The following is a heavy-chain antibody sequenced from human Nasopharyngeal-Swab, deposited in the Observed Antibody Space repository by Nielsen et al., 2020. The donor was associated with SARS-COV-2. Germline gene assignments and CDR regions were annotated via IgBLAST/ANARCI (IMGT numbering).Heavy chain of an antibody. CDR3: AKDRPADCSSTICSYYDY. D-gene: IGHD2-2*01. J-gene: IGHJ4*02. CDR2: IAHDASNE. CDR1: GFTFSSFG. Sequence: GGSLRLSCAASGFTFSSFGMHWVRQAPGKGLEWVAFIAHDASNEYYGDSVKGRFSISRDSSKNTLSLQMGSLRAEDTAIYYCAKDRPADCSSTICSYYDYWGQGALVTVSS. V-gene: IGHV3-30*18.